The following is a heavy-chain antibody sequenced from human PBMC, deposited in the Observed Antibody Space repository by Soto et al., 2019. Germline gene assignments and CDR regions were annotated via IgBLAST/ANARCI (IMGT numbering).Heavy chain of an antibody. J-gene: IGHJ4*02. D-gene: IGHD2-2*01. CDR1: GYTFTSYG. CDR2: ISAYNGNT. V-gene: IGHV1-18*01. CDR3: ARDLKYCSSTSCYGIHMLLGY. Sequence: ASVKVSCKASGYTFTSYGISWVRQAPGQGLEWMGWISAYNGNTNYAQKLQGRVTMTTDTSTSTAYMELRSLRSDDTAVYYCARDLKYCSSTSCYGIHMLLGYWGQGTLVTVSS.